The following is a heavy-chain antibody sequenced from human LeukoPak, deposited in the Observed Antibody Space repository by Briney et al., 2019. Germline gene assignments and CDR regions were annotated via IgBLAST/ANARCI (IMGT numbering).Heavy chain of an antibody. CDR3: AREPSPSCSGGSCYSGWFDP. V-gene: IGHV4-59*01. CDR2: IYYSGST. D-gene: IGHD2-15*01. CDR1: GGSISSYY. J-gene: IGHJ5*02. Sequence: SETLSLTCTVSGGSISSYYWSWIRQPPGKGLEWIGYIYYSGSTNYNPSLKSRVTISVDTSKNQFSLKLSSVTAADTAVYYCAREPSPSCSGGSCYSGWFDPWGQGTLVTVSS.